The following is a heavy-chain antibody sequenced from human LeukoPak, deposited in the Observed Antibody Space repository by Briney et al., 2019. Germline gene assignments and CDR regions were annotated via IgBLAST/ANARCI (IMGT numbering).Heavy chain of an antibody. CDR1: GGSISSGGYY. D-gene: IGHD3-10*01. V-gene: IGHV4-61*02. CDR2: IYTNGNT. J-gene: IGHJ6*02. CDR3: ARGAYYGDV. Sequence: PSETLSLTCTVSGGSISSGGYYWSWIRQPAGKGLEWIGRIYTNGNTNCNPSLKSRVTMSLDTSKNQISLKLSSVTAADTAVYYCARGAYYGDVWGQGTTVTVSS.